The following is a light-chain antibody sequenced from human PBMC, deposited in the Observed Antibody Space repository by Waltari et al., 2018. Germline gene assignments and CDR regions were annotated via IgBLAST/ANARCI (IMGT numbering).Light chain of an antibody. Sequence: EVVLPQFPATPSVSPGDRATLSCRASERVNTYLAWYQQKPGQAPRLLIWDASNRATGVPTRISGRGSGTEFTLTISSLQPDDSAIYFCQQGTGGPTFGGGTRVEIK. CDR3: QQGTGGPT. V-gene: IGKV3-11*01. CDR1: ERVNTY. CDR2: DAS. J-gene: IGKJ4*01.